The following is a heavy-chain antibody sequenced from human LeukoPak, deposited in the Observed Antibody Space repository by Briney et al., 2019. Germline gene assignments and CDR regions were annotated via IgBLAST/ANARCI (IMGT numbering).Heavy chain of an antibody. Sequence: ASVKVSCKASGYTFTSYYMHWVRQAPGEGLEWMGIINPSGGSTSYAQKFQGRDTMTRDTSTSTVYMELSSLRSEDTAVYYCAREIGSGSYSLVWGQGTLVTVSS. J-gene: IGHJ4*02. D-gene: IGHD3-10*01. CDR3: AREIGSGSYSLV. CDR2: INPSGGST. CDR1: GYTFTSYY. V-gene: IGHV1-46*01.